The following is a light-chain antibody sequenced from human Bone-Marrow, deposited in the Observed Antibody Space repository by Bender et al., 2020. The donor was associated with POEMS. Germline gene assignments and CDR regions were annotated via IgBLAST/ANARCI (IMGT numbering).Light chain of an antibody. CDR1: SSDIGAYNY. Sequence: QSALTQPASVSGSPGQSITISCIGSSSDIGAYNYVSWFQQHPGKAPKVMISDVTIRASGVSTRFSGSKSGNTASLTISGLQPEDEADYYCSSYTGGSTLVVFGGGTKVTVL. J-gene: IGLJ2*01. CDR3: SSYTGGSTLVV. V-gene: IGLV2-14*03. CDR2: DVT.